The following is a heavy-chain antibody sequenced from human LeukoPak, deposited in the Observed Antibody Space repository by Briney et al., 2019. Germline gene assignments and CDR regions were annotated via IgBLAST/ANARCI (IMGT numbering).Heavy chain of an antibody. CDR3: AQYGSGSYTNRFDY. J-gene: IGHJ4*02. Sequence: SETLSLTCTVSGYSISSDYYWAWIRQPPEKGLEWIGTIYHSGNTYYNPSLKSRATISVDTSKNQFSLKLSSVTAADTAVYYCAQYGSGSYTNRFDYWGQGTLVTVSS. CDR2: IYHSGNT. V-gene: IGHV4-38-2*02. D-gene: IGHD3-10*01. CDR1: GYSISSDYY.